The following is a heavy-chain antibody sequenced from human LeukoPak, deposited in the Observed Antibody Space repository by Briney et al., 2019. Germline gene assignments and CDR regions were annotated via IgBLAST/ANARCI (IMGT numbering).Heavy chain of an antibody. V-gene: IGHV4-34*01. CDR3: ARLVMAYCGGDCYSKTHTLYYYYGMDV. CDR1: GGSFSGYY. J-gene: IGHJ6*02. CDR2: INHSGST. Sequence: PSETLSLTCAVYGGSFSGYYWSWIRQPPGKGLEWIGEINHSGSTNYNPSLKSRVTISVDTSKNQFSLKLSSVTAADTAVYYCARLVMAYCGGDCYSKTHTLYYYYGMDVWGQGTTVTVSS. D-gene: IGHD2-21*02.